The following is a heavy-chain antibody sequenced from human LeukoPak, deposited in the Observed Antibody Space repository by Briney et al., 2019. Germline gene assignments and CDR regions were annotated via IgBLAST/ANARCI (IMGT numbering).Heavy chain of an antibody. Sequence: SETLSLTCTVSGDSINNYYWSWIRQPPGKGLEWIGNINYSGSTNSHRSLKSRATISVDMSRKHFFLDLSSVTAADTAVYYCARAVHYSGTSDQYTGGWYYFDFWGQGTLVTVSS. V-gene: IGHV4-59*01. CDR2: INYSGST. CDR1: GDSINNYY. CDR3: ARAVHYSGTSDQYTGGWYYFDF. D-gene: IGHD3-10*01. J-gene: IGHJ4*02.